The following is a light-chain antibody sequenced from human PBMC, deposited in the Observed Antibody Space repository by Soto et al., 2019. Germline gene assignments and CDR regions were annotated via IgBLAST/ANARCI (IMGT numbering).Light chain of an antibody. CDR2: LNSDGSH. V-gene: IGLV4-69*01. Sequence: QLVLTQSPSASASLGASVKLTCTLSSGHSSYAIAWHQQQPEKGPRYLMKLNSDGSHSKGDGIPDRFSGSSSGAERYLTISSLQSEDEADYYCQTWGTGIYVFGNGTKVTVL. CDR1: SGHSSYA. J-gene: IGLJ1*01. CDR3: QTWGTGIYV.